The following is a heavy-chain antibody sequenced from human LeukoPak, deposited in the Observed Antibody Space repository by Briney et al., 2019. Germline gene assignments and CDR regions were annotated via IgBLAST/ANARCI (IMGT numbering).Heavy chain of an antibody. CDR3: TRHDIAVARSNDY. CDR1: GFTFSGSA. Sequence: GGSLRLSCAASGFTFSGSAMHWVRQASGKGLEWVGRIRSKANSYATAYAASVKGRFTISRDDSKNTAYLQMNSLKTEDTAVYYCTRHDIAVARSNDYWGQGTLVTVSS. J-gene: IGHJ4*02. V-gene: IGHV3-73*01. CDR2: IRSKANSYAT. D-gene: IGHD6-19*01.